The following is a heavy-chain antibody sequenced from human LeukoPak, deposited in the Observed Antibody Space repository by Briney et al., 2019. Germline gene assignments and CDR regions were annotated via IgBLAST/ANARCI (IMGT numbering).Heavy chain of an antibody. CDR1: GYTFTGYY. CDR3: ARGGGYSYGENDY. J-gene: IGHJ4*02. CDR2: INPNSGGT. Sequence: ASVKVSCKASGYTFTGYYMHWVRQAPGQGLEWMGWINPNSGGTDYAQKFQGRVTMTRDTSISTAYMELSRLRSDDTAVYYCARGGGYSYGENDYWGQGTLVTVSS. D-gene: IGHD5-18*01. V-gene: IGHV1-2*02.